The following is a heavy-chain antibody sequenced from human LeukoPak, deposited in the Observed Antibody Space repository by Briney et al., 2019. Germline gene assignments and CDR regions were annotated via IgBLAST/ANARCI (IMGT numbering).Heavy chain of an antibody. Sequence: SETLSLTCTVSGGSISSSSYYWGWIRQPPGKGLEWIGSIYYSGSAYKNPALKSRLTISVDTSKNQFSLRLSSVTAADTAVYYCARATIAAPPLNWFDPWGQGTLVTVSS. CDR2: IYYSGSA. CDR1: GGSISSSSYY. J-gene: IGHJ5*02. D-gene: IGHD6-13*01. V-gene: IGHV4-39*07. CDR3: ARATIAAPPLNWFDP.